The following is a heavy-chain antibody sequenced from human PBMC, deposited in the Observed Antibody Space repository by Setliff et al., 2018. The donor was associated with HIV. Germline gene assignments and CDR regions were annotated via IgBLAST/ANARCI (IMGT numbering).Heavy chain of an antibody. Sequence: GGSLRLSCAASGFTFSYYWMSWVRQAPGKGLEWVANIKEDGDDKDYVDSVKGRFTISRDNAKNSLYLQMNSVRADDTAVYYCARGGRSGSLDYWGQGTLVTVPQ. CDR2: IKEDGDDK. D-gene: IGHD3-10*01. CDR3: ARGGRSGSLDY. J-gene: IGHJ4*02. CDR1: GFTFSYYW. V-gene: IGHV3-7*01.